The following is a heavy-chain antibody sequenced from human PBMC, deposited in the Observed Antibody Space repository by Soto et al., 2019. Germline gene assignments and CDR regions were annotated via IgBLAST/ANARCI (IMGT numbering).Heavy chain of an antibody. J-gene: IGHJ5*02. D-gene: IGHD3-3*01. CDR3: ARDSTPFGEGEWLLYPNWFDP. V-gene: IGHV3-23*01. Sequence: PGGSLRLSCAASGFTFSSYAMSWVRQAPGKGLEWVSAISGSGGSTYYADSVKGRFTISRDNSKNTLYLQMNSLRAEDTAVYYCARDSTPFGEGEWLLYPNWFDPWGQGTLVTVSS. CDR2: ISGSGGST. CDR1: GFTFSSYA.